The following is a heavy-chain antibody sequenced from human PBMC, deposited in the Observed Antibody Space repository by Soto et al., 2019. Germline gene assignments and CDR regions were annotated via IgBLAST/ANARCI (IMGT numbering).Heavy chain of an antibody. D-gene: IGHD1-1*01. Sequence: TRSVTYTVAGGSIASCDDYRSWIRQPPGKGLEGIGYFDYYGNTYYNPSLKSRLTISLDTSKNQFSLNVSSVTAADTAVYFCARVPRQPEHTLCFDPWGQRTLVTVSS. J-gene: IGHJ5*02. CDR3: ARVPRQPEHTLCFDP. V-gene: IGHV4-30-4*01. CDR2: FDYYGNT. CDR1: GGSIASCDDY.